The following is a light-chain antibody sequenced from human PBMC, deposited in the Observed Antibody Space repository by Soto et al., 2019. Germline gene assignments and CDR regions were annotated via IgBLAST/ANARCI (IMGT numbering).Light chain of an antibody. V-gene: IGLV2-18*02. CDR1: STDFVSYNR. CDR3: SSYTSSSDFYV. CDR2: EAS. Sequence: QSALTQPPSVSGSPGQSVTISCTGTSTDFVSYNRVSWYQQPPGTAPKLIIYEASNRPSGVPDRFSGSKSGNTASLTISGLQAADEADYYCSSYTSSSDFYVFGTGTKVTVL. J-gene: IGLJ1*01.